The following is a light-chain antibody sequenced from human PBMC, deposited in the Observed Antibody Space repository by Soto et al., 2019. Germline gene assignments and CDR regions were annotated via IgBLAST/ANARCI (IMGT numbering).Light chain of an antibody. J-gene: IGKJ3*01. Sequence: EIVLTQSPGTLSLSPGERVTLSCRASQSVSSNFLAWYQQKPGQAPRLLIYGASNRAAGIPDRFSGSGSGTDFTLTISSLEPEDFAVYYCQQRSSWPFTFGPGTKVDIK. CDR2: GAS. V-gene: IGKV3D-20*02. CDR3: QQRSSWPFT. CDR1: QSVSSNF.